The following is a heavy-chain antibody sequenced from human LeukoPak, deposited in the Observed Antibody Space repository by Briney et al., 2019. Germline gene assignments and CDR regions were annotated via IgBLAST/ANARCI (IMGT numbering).Heavy chain of an antibody. V-gene: IGHV4-59*08. J-gene: IGHJ2*01. CDR3: ARMLPDYYDSYYNYFVQWFFHL. CDR2: ISYSGST. Sequence: SETLSHTCTVSGDSISSYYWSWIRQPPGKGLEWMGYISYSGSTNYNPSLENRVTISVDTSKNQFSLKLSSVTASDTAVYYCARMLPDYYDSYYNYFVQWFFHLWGRGTLVTVSS. D-gene: IGHD3-22*01. CDR1: GDSISSYY.